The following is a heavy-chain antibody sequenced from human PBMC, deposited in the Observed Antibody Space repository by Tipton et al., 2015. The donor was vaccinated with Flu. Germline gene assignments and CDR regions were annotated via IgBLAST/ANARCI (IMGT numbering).Heavy chain of an antibody. CDR1: SGSIRSTNY. Sequence: GLVKPSETLSLTCTVSSGSIRSTNYFCAWIRQPPGKRLEWVANIKQDGSEKYYVDSVKGRFTISRDNAKNSLYLQMSSLRAEDMAVYYCARGIASAASMWGQGTMVTVSS. D-gene: IGHD6-13*01. J-gene: IGHJ3*02. CDR3: ARGIASAASM. V-gene: IGHV3-7*03. CDR2: IKQDGSEK.